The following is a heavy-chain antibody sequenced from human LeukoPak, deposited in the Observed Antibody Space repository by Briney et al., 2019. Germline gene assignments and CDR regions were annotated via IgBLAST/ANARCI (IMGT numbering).Heavy chain of an antibody. V-gene: IGHV1-46*01. J-gene: IGHJ4*02. CDR2: ITPNNGRP. CDR1: GYTFTTCY. Sequence: ASVKVSCKTSGYTFTTCYIHWIRQAPGQGLEWMAVITPNNGRPTYAQKFQGRVTVTMDTSSSTVYMELSNLGSDDTAIYYCARDQIQVWYMVGRFDSWGQGTLVSVSS. D-gene: IGHD5-18*01. CDR3: ARDQIQVWYMVGRFDS.